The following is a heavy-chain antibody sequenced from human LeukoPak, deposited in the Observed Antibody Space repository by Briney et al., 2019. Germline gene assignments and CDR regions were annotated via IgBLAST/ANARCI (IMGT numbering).Heavy chain of an antibody. CDR1: GGSISSYY. D-gene: IGHD1-1*01. Sequence: SETPSLTCTVAGGSISSYYWSWVRQPPGKGLEWIGYIYYSGSTNYNPSLKSRVTISVDTSKNQFSLKLSSVTAADTAVYYCARDRTGTYAYWGQGTLVTVSS. J-gene: IGHJ4*02. CDR3: ARDRTGTYAY. V-gene: IGHV4-59*01. CDR2: IYYSGST.